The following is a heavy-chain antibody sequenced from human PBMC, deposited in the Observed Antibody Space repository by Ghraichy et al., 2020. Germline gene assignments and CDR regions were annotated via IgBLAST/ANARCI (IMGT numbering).Heavy chain of an antibody. Sequence: ASVKVSCKASGYSFTSYYMHWVRQAPGQGLEWMGIINPSGGSTNYAQKFQGRVTMTRDTSTSTAYMELSSLRSEDTAVYYCARVIAVAGLDYWGQGTLVTVSS. D-gene: IGHD6-19*01. CDR3: ARVIAVAGLDY. V-gene: IGHV1-46*01. CDR2: INPSGGST. J-gene: IGHJ4*02. CDR1: GYSFTSYY.